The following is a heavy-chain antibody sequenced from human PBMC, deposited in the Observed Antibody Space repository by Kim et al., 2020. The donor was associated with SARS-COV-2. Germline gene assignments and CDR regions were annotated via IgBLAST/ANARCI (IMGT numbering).Heavy chain of an antibody. D-gene: IGHD3-16*01. CDR3: AVGGGDY. J-gene: IGHJ4*02. CDR2: GSSTN. V-gene: IGHV3-48*01. Sequence: GSSTNYYADSVKGRFTNSRDNAKNSLYLQMNSLSAEDTAVYYCAVGGGDYWGQGTLVTVSS.